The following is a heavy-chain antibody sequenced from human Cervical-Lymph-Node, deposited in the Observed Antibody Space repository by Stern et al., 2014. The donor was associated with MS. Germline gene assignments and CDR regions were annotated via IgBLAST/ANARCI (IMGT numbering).Heavy chain of an antibody. V-gene: IGHV3-33*02. CDR1: GFTLSSYV. CDR2: VWFDGTEE. J-gene: IGHJ4*02. D-gene: IGHD6-19*01. CDR3: ARVPTSSGWSAVGGFDY. Sequence: VQLVESEGGVVQPGRSLRLSCAASGFTLSSYVMHWVRPAPGKGLAWVALVWFDGTEEHYADSVKGRFTIARDNSRNTLFLQMSSLRVEDTAVYYCARVPTSSGWSAVGGFDYWGQGTLVTVSS.